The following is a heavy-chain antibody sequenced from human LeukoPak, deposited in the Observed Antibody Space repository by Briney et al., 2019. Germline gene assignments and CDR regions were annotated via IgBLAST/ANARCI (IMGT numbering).Heavy chain of an antibody. J-gene: IGHJ4*02. CDR2: VFHSGRT. CDR3: ARNGYYSIDY. Sequence: SETLSLTCVVSGDSLTNGHWWSWVRQPPGEELEWIGEVFHSGRTAYNPSLRSRVTVSVDNSKNQFSLELTSVTASDTAIYYCARNGYYSIDYWGQGTLVTVSS. V-gene: IGHV4-4*02. CDR1: GDSLTNGHW. D-gene: IGHD3-22*01.